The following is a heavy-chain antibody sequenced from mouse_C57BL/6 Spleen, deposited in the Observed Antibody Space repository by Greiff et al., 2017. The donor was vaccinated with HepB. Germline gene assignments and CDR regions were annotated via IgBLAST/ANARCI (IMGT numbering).Heavy chain of an antibody. D-gene: IGHD3-2*02. CDR2: IYPGDGDT. Sequence: QVQLQQSGPELVKPGASVKISCKASGYAFSSSWMNWVKQRHGKGIVWIGRIYPGDGDTNYNGKFKGSAPLPADKSSSTAYMQRSSRTSEDSAVYFCAREPQALYYWGQGTTLTVSS. V-gene: IGHV1-82*01. CDR3: AREPQALYY. J-gene: IGHJ2*01. CDR1: GYAFSSSW.